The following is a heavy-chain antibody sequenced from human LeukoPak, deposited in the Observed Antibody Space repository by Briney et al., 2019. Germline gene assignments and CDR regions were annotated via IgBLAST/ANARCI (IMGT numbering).Heavy chain of an antibody. V-gene: IGHV3-33*01. D-gene: IGHD2-2*02. CDR2: IWFDGSNK. CDR1: GFTFSSYG. CDR3: ARDRGYCSSTSCYSSSSRGNNWFDP. Sequence: PGGSLRLSCAASGFTFSSYGMHWVRQATGKGLEWVAVIWFDGSNKYYADSVKGRFTISRDNSKNKMYLQMHSLRAEDTAVYYCARDRGYCSSTSCYSSSSRGNNWFDPWGQGTLVTVSS. J-gene: IGHJ5*02.